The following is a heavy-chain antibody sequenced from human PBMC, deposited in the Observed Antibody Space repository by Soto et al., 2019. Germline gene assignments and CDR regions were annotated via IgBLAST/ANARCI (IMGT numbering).Heavy chain of an antibody. J-gene: IGHJ4*01. D-gene: IGHD4-17*01. CDR3: ARALHYGGTARLVYY. Sequence: EVQLVESGGGLVQPGGSLRLSCAASGFTFSDYWMHWVRQAPGEGLMWVSRIDSYGSRTAYADSVKGRFTLSRADARNTLYLEMKSLGAEDAVVYYCARALHYGGTARLVYYCCHGAPVTCSS. CDR1: GFTFSDYW. V-gene: IGHV3-74*01. CDR2: IDSYGSRT.